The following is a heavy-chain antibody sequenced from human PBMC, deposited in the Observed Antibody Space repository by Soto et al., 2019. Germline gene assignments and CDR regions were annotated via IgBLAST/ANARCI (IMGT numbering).Heavy chain of an antibody. Sequence: ASVKVSCKASGYTFTGYYMHWVRQAPGQGLEWMGWINPNSGGTNYAQKFQGWVTMTRDTSISTAYMELSRLRSDDTAVYYCAREYLAAGKPSQRYYYYYGMDVWGQGTTVTVSS. CDR2: INPNSGGT. D-gene: IGHD6-13*01. V-gene: IGHV1-2*04. CDR3: AREYLAAGKPSQRYYYYYGMDV. J-gene: IGHJ6*02. CDR1: GYTFTGYY.